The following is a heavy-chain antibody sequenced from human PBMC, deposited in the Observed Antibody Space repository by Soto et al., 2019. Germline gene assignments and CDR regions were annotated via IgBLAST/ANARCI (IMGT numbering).Heavy chain of an antibody. J-gene: IGHJ4*02. V-gene: IGHV4-61*01. Sequence: SETLSLTCTVSGGSISSSSYYWGWIRQPPGKGLEWIGYIYYSGSTNYNPSLKSRVTISVDTSKNQFSLKLSSVTAADTAVYYCARDRSRGLLHDYWGQGTLVTVSS. CDR1: GGSISSSSYY. CDR3: ARDRSRGLLHDY. D-gene: IGHD2-2*01. CDR2: IYYSGST.